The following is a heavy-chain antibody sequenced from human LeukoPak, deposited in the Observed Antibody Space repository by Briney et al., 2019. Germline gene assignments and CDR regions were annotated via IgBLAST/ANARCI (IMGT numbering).Heavy chain of an antibody. Sequence: SETLSLTCVVYGGSFSDYYWSWVRQPPGKGLEWIGEINHSGSAKYNSSLKSRVTMSIHTSNNQFSLKLSSVTAADTAVYYCARGEGTLAGRRWPYQYYYYIYVWGKGTTVTVSS. CDR1: GGSFSDYY. J-gene: IGHJ6*03. CDR2: INHSGSA. CDR3: ARGEGTLAGRRWPYQYYYYIYV. D-gene: IGHD6-19*01. V-gene: IGHV4-34*01.